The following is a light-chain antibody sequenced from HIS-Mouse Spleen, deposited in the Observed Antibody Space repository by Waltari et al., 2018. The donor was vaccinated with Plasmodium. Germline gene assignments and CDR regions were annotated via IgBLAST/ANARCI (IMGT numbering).Light chain of an antibody. V-gene: IGLV3-1*01. CDR2: QDS. J-gene: IGLJ2*01. CDR3: PAWDSSTVV. CDR1: KLGDKY. Sequence: SYELTQPPSVSVSPGQTASITCSGGKLGDKYACWYQQKPGQSPVLAIYQDSKRPPGSHGLFAGSNSGNTATLTISGTQAMEEADYYCPAWDSSTVVFGGGTKLTVL.